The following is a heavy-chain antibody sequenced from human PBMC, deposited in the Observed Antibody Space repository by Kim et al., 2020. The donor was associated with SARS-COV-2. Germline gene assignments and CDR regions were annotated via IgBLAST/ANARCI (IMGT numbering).Heavy chain of an antibody. D-gene: IGHD2-15*01. CDR3: AREGGIYRFDY. CDR1: GGSFTSSA. J-gene: IGHJ4*02. V-gene: IGHV1-69*13. CDR2: IIPILGSA. Sequence: SVKVSCRASGGSFTSSATNWVRQAPGQGLEWMGGIIPILGSANYAQRFQGRLTINADESTSTAYMELTSLNFDDTAIYYCAREGGIYRFDYWGQGTLVTVSS.